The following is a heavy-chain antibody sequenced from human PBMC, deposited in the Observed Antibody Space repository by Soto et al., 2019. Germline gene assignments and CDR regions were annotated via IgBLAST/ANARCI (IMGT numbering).Heavy chain of an antibody. J-gene: IGHJ6*02. CDR2: VIPIFGTA. V-gene: IGHV1-69*06. CDR1: GGTFSSYA. CDR3: ARDPRGGDYHLGPDYCYYGMDV. Sequence: QVQLVQSGAEVKKPGSSVKVSCKASGGTFSSYAISWVRQAPGQGLEWMGGVIPIFGTANYAQKFQGRVTITAEKSTSTAYMELSSLRSEDTAVYYCARDPRGGDYHLGPDYCYYGMDVWGQGTTVTVSS. D-gene: IGHD4-17*01.